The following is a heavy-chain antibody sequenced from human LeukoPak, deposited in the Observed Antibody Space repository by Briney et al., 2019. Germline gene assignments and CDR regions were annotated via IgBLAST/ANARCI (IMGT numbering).Heavy chain of an antibody. CDR2: IIPIFGTA. D-gene: IGHD2-2*01. CDR3: ARDFVRGRGVVVPAAPVGY. Sequence: GASVKVSCKASGGTFSSYAISWVRQAPGQGLEWMGGIIPIFGTANYAQKFQGRVTITADESTSTAYMELSSLRSEDTAVYYCARDFVRGRGVVVPAAPVGYWGQGTLVTVSS. J-gene: IGHJ4*02. V-gene: IGHV1-69*13. CDR1: GGTFSSYA.